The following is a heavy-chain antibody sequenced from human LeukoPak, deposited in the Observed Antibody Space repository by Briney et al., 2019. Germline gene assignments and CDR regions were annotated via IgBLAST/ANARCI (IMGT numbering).Heavy chain of an antibody. J-gene: IGHJ4*02. D-gene: IGHD5-12*01. Sequence: GGSLRLSCAASGFTFRSYWIHWVRQVPGKGLVWVSRINSDGSTTNYADSVKGRFTISRDNSKNTLYLEVISLAAEDTAVYYCAKDDAWLRFGEWSQGTLVTVSS. CDR3: AKDDAWLRFGE. CDR1: GFTFRSYW. V-gene: IGHV3-74*01. CDR2: INSDGSTT.